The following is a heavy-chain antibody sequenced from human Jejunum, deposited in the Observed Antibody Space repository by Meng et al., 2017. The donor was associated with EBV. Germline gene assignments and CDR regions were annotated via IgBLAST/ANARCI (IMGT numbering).Heavy chain of an antibody. J-gene: IGHJ4*02. D-gene: IGHD4-17*01. CDR1: CDSITRGAYL. CDR3: ARGGPDFGDYVPFDY. V-gene: IGHV4-30-2*01. CDR2: IYHIGST. Sequence: LQLQESGSGLVNPSPTLSLTCAVSCDSITRGAYLWSWIRQPPGKGLEWIGNIYHIGSTYYNPSLKSRVTISVDRSKNQFSLKLTSVTAADTAVYYCARGGPDFGDYVPFDYWGQGTLVTVSS.